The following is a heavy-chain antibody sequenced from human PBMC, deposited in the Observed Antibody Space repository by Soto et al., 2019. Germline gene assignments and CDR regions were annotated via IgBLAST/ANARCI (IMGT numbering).Heavy chain of an antibody. J-gene: IGHJ4*02. D-gene: IGHD4-17*01. CDR2: INPGGVIT. CDR3: TRDSYEDYYFDY. V-gene: IGHV1-46*01. Sequence: ASVKVSFKASGYTFSRYYMHWVRQAPGQGLEWMGVINPGGVITSYAQKFQGRVTMTMDTSTSTVYLELNGLRSDDTAVYYCTRDSYEDYYFDYWGQGTQVTVSS. CDR1: GYTFSRYY.